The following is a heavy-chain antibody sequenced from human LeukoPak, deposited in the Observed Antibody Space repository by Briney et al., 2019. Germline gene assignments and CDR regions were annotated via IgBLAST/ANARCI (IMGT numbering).Heavy chain of an antibody. CDR1: GYTFTSND. Sequence: ASVKVSCKASGYTFTSNDINWVRQATGQGLEWMGWINPNSGNTGYAQKFQGRVTITRNTSITTAYLELSSLRSEDTAVYYCARDWAIQAAAGSAFDIWGQGTMVTVSS. V-gene: IGHV1-8*01. CDR2: INPNSGNT. J-gene: IGHJ3*02. CDR3: ARDWAIQAAAGSAFDI. D-gene: IGHD6-13*01.